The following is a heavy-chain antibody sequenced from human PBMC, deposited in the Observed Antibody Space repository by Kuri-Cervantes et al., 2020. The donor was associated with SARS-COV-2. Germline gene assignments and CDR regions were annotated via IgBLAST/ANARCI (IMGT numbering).Heavy chain of an antibody. D-gene: IGHD1-26*01. Sequence: GSLRLSCTVSGGSISSSSYYWGWIRQPPGTGLEWIGSIYYSGSTYYNPSLKSRVTISVDTSKNQFSLKLSSVTAADTAVYYCASLVGATGYYYYMDVWGKGTTVTVSS. J-gene: IGHJ6*03. CDR2: IYYSGST. V-gene: IGHV4-39*01. CDR3: ASLVGATGYYYYMDV. CDR1: GGSISSSSYY.